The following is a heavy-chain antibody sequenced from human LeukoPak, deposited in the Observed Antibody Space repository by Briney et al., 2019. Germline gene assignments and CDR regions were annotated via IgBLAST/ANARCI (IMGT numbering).Heavy chain of an antibody. CDR3: ARDKAYYYGSGYYGIDY. CDR2: ISSGGSTI. V-gene: IGHV3-48*03. D-gene: IGHD3-10*01. Sequence: GGSLRLSCAASGFTFSRYEMNWVRQAPGKGLEWVSYISSGGSTIYYADSVKGRFTISRDNAKNSLYLQMNSLRAEDTAVYYCARDKAYYYGSGYYGIDYWGQGILVTVSS. J-gene: IGHJ4*02. CDR1: GFTFSRYE.